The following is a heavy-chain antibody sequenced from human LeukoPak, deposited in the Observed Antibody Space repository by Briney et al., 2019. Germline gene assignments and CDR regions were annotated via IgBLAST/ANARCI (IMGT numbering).Heavy chain of an antibody. CDR1: GDSITSGYY. D-gene: IGHD5-18*01. CDR3: ARTSSVDTALVGVHWFDP. V-gene: IGHV4-38-2*01. Sequence: PSETLSLTCAVSGDSITSGYYWAWIRQPPGKGLEWIGSIFHSGSTYPNPSLRSRVTISLNTSKNHFSLILSSMTAADTAVYYCARTSSVDTALVGVHWFDPWGQGTLVTVSS. CDR2: IFHSGST. J-gene: IGHJ5*02.